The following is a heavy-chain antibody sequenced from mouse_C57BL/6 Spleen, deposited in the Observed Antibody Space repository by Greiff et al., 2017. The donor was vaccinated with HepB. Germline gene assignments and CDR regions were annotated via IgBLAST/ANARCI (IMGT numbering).Heavy chain of an antibody. D-gene: IGHD2-4*01. CDR2: IYPRSGNT. J-gene: IGHJ1*03. Sequence: QVQLQQSGAELARPGASVKLSCKASGYTFTSYGISWVKQRTGQGLEWIGEIYPRSGNTYYNEKFKGKATLTADKSSSTAYMELRSLTSEDSAVYFCARYYDYDGWYFDVWGTVTTVTVSS. V-gene: IGHV1-81*01. CDR3: ARYYDYDGWYFDV. CDR1: GYTFTSYG.